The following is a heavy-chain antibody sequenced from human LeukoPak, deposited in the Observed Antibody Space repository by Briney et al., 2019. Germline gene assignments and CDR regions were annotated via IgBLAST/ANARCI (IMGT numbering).Heavy chain of an antibody. V-gene: IGHV3-7*03. CDR3: ARDIPLAGEEEGPNWFDP. J-gene: IGHJ5*02. CDR2: IKQDGSEK. D-gene: IGHD6-19*01. Sequence: PGGSVRLSCADSGFTFSSYWMSWVRQAPGKGLEWVANIKQDGSEKYYVDSVKGRFTISRDNAKNSLYLQMNSLRAEDTAVYYCARDIPLAGEEEGPNWFDPWGQGTLVTVSS. CDR1: GFTFSSYW.